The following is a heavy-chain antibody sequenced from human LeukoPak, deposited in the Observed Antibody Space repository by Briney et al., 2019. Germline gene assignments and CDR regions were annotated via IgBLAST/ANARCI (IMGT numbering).Heavy chain of an antibody. Sequence: GGSLRLSCAASGFTFSDYAVSWVREAPGKGPEWVSAITGGGDVTSYADSVKGRFTISRDNSKNTLYLQMDSLRVDDTALYYCAKVGWVGYWGQGTLVTVSS. CDR3: AKVGWVGY. D-gene: IGHD6-19*01. J-gene: IGHJ4*02. CDR2: ITGGGDVT. V-gene: IGHV3-23*01. CDR1: GFTFSDYA.